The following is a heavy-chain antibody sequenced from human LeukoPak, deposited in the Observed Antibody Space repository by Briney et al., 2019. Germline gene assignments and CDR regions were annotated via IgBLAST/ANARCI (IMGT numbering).Heavy chain of an antibody. V-gene: IGHV3-30*01. CDR2: ISSGGSYE. CDR3: ARDSTYHYASGSSGPHYFDN. D-gene: IGHD3-10*01. J-gene: IGHJ4*02. CDR1: GFTFSSYA. Sequence: PGRSLRLSCAASGFTFSSYAMHWVRQAPGKGLEWVSIISSGGSYEYYADSVKSRFTISRDNSKNTLYLQLNSLRAEDTAVYYCARDSTYHYASGSSGPHYFDNWGQGTLVTVSS.